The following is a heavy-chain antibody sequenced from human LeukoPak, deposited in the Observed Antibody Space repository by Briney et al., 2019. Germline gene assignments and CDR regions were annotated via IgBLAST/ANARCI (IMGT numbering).Heavy chain of an antibody. CDR2: ISAYNGDT. Sequence: ASVKVSCKASGYTFNTYGIIWVRQAPGQGLEWMGWISAYNGDTTYAQKLQGRVALTTDASTSTAYMELRSLRSDDTAVYYCARESTGGSLEIDYWGQGTLVTVSS. D-gene: IGHD2-8*02. CDR3: ARESTGGSLEIDY. V-gene: IGHV1-18*01. CDR1: GYTFNTYG. J-gene: IGHJ4*02.